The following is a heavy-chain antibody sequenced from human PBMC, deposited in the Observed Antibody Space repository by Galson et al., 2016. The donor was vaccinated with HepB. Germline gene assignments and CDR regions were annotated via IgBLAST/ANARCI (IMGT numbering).Heavy chain of an antibody. V-gene: IGHV5-10-1*01. Sequence: QSGAEVKKPGESLRISCKGSGYSFTSYWITWVRQMPGKGLEWMGRIDPSDFYIKYSPSFQGHVTISASKSISTAYLQWNSLKASDTAMYYWARVLPTTPYFFDSWGQGTLVSVSS. CDR1: GYSFTSYW. J-gene: IGHJ4*02. D-gene: IGHD4/OR15-4a*01. CDR2: IDPSDFYI. CDR3: ARVLPTTPYFFDS.